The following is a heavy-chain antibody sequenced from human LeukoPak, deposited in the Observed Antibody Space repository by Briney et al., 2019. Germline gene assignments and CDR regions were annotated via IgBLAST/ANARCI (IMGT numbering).Heavy chain of an antibody. CDR2: MNQDGSEI. J-gene: IGHJ4*02. V-gene: IGHV3-7*03. CDR3: ARDQYDTWSRRGNFDS. Sequence: GGSLRLSCVGSGFTFSRYWLNWVRQAPGKGLEWVANMNQDGSEIYYLDSVKGRFTISRDNTKNSLYLQMNSLRAEDTAVFYCARDQYDTWSRRGNFDSWGQGTLVIVSS. D-gene: IGHD3-3*01. CDR1: GFTFSRYW.